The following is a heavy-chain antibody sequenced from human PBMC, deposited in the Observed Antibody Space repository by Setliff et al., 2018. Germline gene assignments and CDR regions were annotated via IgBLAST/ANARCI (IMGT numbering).Heavy chain of an antibody. CDR1: GYPFTNYG. D-gene: IGHD2-21*01. Sequence: ASVKVSCKTSGYPFTNYGLSWVRQAPGQGLEWMGWISVYNGKTKYAQKFQGRVTMTTDTSTRTAYMEVTSLRSDDTAVYYCATEKFPGDWGDYWGQGTLVTVSS. V-gene: IGHV1-18*01. J-gene: IGHJ4*02. CDR2: ISVYNGKT. CDR3: ATEKFPGDWGDY.